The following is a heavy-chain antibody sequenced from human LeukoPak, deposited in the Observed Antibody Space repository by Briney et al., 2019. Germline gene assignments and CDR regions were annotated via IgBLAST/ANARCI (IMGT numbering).Heavy chain of an antibody. CDR1: GLTVSSNY. D-gene: IGHD4-17*01. Sequence: GGSLRLSCAASGLTVSSNYMSWVRQAPGKGLEWLSVIDSGGNTYYADSVKGRFTISRDNSKNTLYLQMNGLRAEDTAVYYCARDPGYGDPRGFWGQGTLVTGST. CDR2: IDSGGNT. J-gene: IGHJ4*02. V-gene: IGHV3-53*01. CDR3: ARDPGYGDPRGF.